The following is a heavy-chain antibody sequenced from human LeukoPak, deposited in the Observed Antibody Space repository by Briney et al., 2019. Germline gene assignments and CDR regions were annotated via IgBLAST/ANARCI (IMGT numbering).Heavy chain of an antibody. J-gene: IGHJ4*02. CDR3: ASDPPYTSSSAW. D-gene: IGHD2-2*01. V-gene: IGHV1-58*01. CDR2: ILVGSGNT. CDR1: GFTFTSTA. Sequence: SVKVSCTASGFTFTSTAVQWVRQARGQRLEWIGWILVGSGNTNYAQMFQERVTLTWDVSTSTAYMVLSSLRSEDTAIYYCASDPPYTSSSAWWGQGTLVTVSS.